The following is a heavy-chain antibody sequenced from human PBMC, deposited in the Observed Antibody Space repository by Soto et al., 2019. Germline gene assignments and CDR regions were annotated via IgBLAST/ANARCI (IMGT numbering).Heavy chain of an antibody. V-gene: IGHV4-34*01. Sequence: QVQLQQWGAGLLKPSETLSLTCAVYGGSFSGYYWSWIRQPPGKGLEWIGEINHSGSTNYNPSLMVRVTISVDTSKNQFSLKLSSVTAADTAVYYCARREYCGGDCYSDYWGQGTLVAVSS. CDR3: ARREYCGGDCYSDY. CDR2: INHSGST. CDR1: GGSFSGYY. J-gene: IGHJ4*02. D-gene: IGHD2-21*02.